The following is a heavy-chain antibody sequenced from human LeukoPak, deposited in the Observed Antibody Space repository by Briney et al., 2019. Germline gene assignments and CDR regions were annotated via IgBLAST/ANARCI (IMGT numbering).Heavy chain of an antibody. D-gene: IGHD3-22*01. CDR3: ARGSSSAYYYWYFDL. CDR1: GFTFSSYA. Sequence: GGSLRLSCAASGFTFSSYAMHWVRQAPGKGLEYVSSISSNGGSTNYANSVKGRFTISRDNSKNTLYLQMGSLRAEDMAVYYCARGSSSAYYYWYFDLWGRGTLVTVSS. V-gene: IGHV3-64*01. J-gene: IGHJ2*01. CDR2: ISSNGGST.